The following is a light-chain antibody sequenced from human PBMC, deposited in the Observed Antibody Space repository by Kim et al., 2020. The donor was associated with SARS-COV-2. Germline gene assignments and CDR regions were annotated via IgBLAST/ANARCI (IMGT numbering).Light chain of an antibody. J-gene: IGLJ1*01. V-gene: IGLV2-14*04. Sequence: GQSRPAPATGTGREVVYYTPVPWYQQHPGKAPTLIIYDVSERASGVSNRFSGSQSGNTASLTISGLRAEDEADYYCSSHTPSSTYVFGLGTQLTVL. CDR1: GREVVYYTP. CDR3: SSHTPSSTYV. CDR2: DVS.